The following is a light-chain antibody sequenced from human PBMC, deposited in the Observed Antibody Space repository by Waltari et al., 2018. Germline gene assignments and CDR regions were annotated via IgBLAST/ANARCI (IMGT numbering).Light chain of an antibody. CDR2: HAS. Sequence: EIVLTQSPGTLSLSPGGRATLSCRASQSLRIYLAWYQQKPGQAPRLLISHASTRATGIPDRFSGSGSGTDFSLTISRLEPEDVAVYYCQHYESLPVTFGQGTKVEIK. CDR1: QSLRIY. V-gene: IGKV3-20*01. CDR3: QHYESLPVT. J-gene: IGKJ1*01.